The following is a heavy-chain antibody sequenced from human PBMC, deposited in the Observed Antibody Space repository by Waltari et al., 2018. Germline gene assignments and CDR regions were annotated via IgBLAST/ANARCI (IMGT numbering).Heavy chain of an antibody. CDR2: IYSGGST. Sequence: EVQLVESGGGLIQPGGSLRLSCVASGFTVSSNYMSWVRQAPGKGLEWGSVIYSGGSTYYPDSVKGRFTISRDESKNTLYLQMNSLRAADTAVYYCARGCSSEGPGGMDVWGQGTTVTVSS. V-gene: IGHV3-53*01. D-gene: IGHD6-6*01. CDR3: ARGCSSEGPGGMDV. J-gene: IGHJ6*02. CDR1: GFTVSSNY.